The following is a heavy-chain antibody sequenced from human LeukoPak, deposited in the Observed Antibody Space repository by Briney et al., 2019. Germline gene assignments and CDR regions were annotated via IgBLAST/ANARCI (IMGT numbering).Heavy chain of an antibody. CDR1: GYTFTSYY. V-gene: IGHV1-46*01. D-gene: IGHD3-3*01. Sequence: VASVKVSCKASGYTFTSYYMHWVRQAPGQGLEWMGIINPSGGSTSYAQKFQGRVTMTRDTSTSTVYMELSSLRSEDTAVYYCARDMISVDFWSGYFLLDLWGRGTLVTVSS. J-gene: IGHJ2*01. CDR3: ARDMISVDFWSGYFLLDL. CDR2: INPSGGST.